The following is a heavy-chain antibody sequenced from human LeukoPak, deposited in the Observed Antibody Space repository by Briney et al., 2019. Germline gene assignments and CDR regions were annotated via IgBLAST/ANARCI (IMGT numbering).Heavy chain of an antibody. D-gene: IGHD6-6*01. V-gene: IGHV4-4*07. CDR1: GGSISSYY. Sequence: SQTLSLTCTVSGGSISSYYWSWIRQHAGNGLEWVGRIYTSGSTNYTPSLKSRVTMSVDTSKNQFSVKLSSVTAADTAVYYCARDTPYSSSPYAFDIWGHGTMVTVSS. CDR3: ARDTPYSSSPYAFDI. J-gene: IGHJ3*02. CDR2: IYTSGST.